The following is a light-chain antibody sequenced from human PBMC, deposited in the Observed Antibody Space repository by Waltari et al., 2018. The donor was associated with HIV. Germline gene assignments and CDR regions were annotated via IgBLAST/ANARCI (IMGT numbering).Light chain of an antibody. CDR3: QTYDSSDQV. CDR1: SGSIASNL. Sequence: NFMLTQPHSVSESPGKTVVISCTRSSGSIASNLVQWYQPRPGSAPTPVIFANNQRPSGVPDRFSGSIDSSSNSASLTISGLQTEDEADYYCQTYDSSDQVFGGGTKVTVL. V-gene: IGLV6-57*03. J-gene: IGLJ3*02. CDR2: ANN.